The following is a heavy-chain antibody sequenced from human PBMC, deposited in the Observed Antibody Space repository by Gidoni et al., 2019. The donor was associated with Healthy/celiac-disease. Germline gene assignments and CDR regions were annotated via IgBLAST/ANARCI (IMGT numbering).Heavy chain of an antibody. CDR2: IIPIFGTA. CDR1: GGTFSSYA. D-gene: IGHD3-9*01. Sequence: QVQLAQSGAEVKKPGSSVKVSCKASGGTFSSYAISWVRLAPGQGLEWMGGIIPIFGTANYAQKFQGRVTITADESTRTAYMELSSLRSEDTAVYYCARDARRDLRYFDWLLWWGQGTLVTVSS. J-gene: IGHJ4*02. CDR3: ARDARRDLRYFDWLLW. V-gene: IGHV1-69*01.